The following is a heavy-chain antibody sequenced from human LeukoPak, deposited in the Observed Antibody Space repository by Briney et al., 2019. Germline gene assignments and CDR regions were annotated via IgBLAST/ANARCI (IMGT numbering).Heavy chain of an antibody. D-gene: IGHD3-10*01. CDR1: GGSISSGDYY. J-gene: IGHJ6*03. CDR3: ARAERLLWFGELPADYYMDV. CDR2: IYYSGST. Sequence: SETLSLTCTVSGGSISSGDYYWSWIRQPPGKGLEWIGYIYYSGSTYYNPSLKSRVTISVDTSKNQFSLKPSSVTAADTAVYYCARAERLLWFGELPADYYMDVWGKGTTVTVSS. V-gene: IGHV4-30-4*08.